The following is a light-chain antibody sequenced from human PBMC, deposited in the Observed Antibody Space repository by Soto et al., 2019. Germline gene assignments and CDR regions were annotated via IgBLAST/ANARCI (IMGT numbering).Light chain of an antibody. Sequence: QSALTQPASVSGSPGQSISISCIGTSSDVGAFNYVSWYQHHPGKAPQLIIYDVTSRPSGVSNRFSASKSGNTASLTISGLQDEDEADYYCSSYTTKNTDVFGTGTKVTVL. CDR2: DVT. V-gene: IGLV2-14*03. J-gene: IGLJ1*01. CDR1: SSDVGAFNY. CDR3: SSYTTKNTDV.